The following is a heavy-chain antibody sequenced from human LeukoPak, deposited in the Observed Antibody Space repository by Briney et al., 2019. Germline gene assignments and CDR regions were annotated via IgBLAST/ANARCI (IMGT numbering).Heavy chain of an antibody. D-gene: IGHD2-21*02. Sequence: SETLSLTCTVSGGSVNSYYWSWIRLPPGKGLEWIGYIYYSGTTNYNPSLKSRVTISLDTSKNQFSLELSSVTTADTAVYYCARDRFGVTGYWGQGTLVTVSS. V-gene: IGHV4-59*02. CDR2: IYYSGTT. CDR1: GGSVNSYY. J-gene: IGHJ4*02. CDR3: ARDRFGVTGY.